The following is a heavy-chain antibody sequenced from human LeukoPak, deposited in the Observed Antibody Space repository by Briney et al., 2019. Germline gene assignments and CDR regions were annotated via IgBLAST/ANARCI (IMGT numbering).Heavy chain of an antibody. Sequence: SQTLSLTCAVSGGSISSGGYSWSWIRQPPGKGLEWIRYIYHSGSTYYNPSLKSRVTISVDRSKNQFSLKLSSVTAADTAVYYCAAQRNVLLWFGDRRRGFDYWGQGTLVTVSS. CDR1: GGSISSGGYS. D-gene: IGHD3-10*01. V-gene: IGHV4-30-2*01. CDR2: IYHSGST. CDR3: AAQRNVLLWFGDRRRGFDY. J-gene: IGHJ4*02.